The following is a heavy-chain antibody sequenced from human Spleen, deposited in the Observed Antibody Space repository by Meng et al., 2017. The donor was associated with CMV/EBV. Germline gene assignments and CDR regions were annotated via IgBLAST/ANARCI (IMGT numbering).Heavy chain of an antibody. Sequence: GESLKISCAASGLTFSSYAMSWVRQAPGKGLEWVSSISTSSSYIYYADSVKGRFTISRDNAKNSLYLQMNSLRAEDTAVYYCAKSWDGMDVWGQGTTVTVSS. D-gene: IGHD1-26*01. CDR2: ISTSSSYI. V-gene: IGHV3-21*01. CDR3: AKSWDGMDV. J-gene: IGHJ6*02. CDR1: GLTFSSYA.